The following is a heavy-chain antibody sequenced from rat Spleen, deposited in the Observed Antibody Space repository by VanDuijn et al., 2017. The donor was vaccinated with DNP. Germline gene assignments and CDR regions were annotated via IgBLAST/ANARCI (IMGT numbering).Heavy chain of an antibody. CDR3: ASPSGWAY. J-gene: IGHJ3*01. CDR1: TFSNCN. Sequence: TFSNCNMAWVRQAPKKGLEWVATISYDGSSTYYRDSVKGRFTISRDDAKSTLYLQMDSLRSEDTATYYCASPSGWAYWGQGTLVTVSS. D-gene: IGHD4-3*01. V-gene: IGHV5-7*01. CDR2: ISYDGSST.